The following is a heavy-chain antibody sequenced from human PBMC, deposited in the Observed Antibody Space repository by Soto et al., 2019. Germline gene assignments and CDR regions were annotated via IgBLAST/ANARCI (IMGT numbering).Heavy chain of an antibody. V-gene: IGHV3-73*01. CDR3: TESAGTSYGMDV. J-gene: IGHJ6*02. D-gene: IGHD6-13*01. CDR1: GFTFSGSA. Sequence: SGGSLRLSCAASGFTFSGSAMHWVRQASGKGLEWVGRIRSKANSYATAYAASVKGRFTISRDDSKNTAYLQMNSLKTEDTAVYYCTESAGTSYGMDVWGQGTTVTVSS. CDR2: IRSKANSYAT.